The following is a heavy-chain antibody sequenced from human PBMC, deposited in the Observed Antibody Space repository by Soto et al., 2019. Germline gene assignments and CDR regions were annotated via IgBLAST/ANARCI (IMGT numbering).Heavy chain of an antibody. CDR3: ATHPPYGPLDH. V-gene: IGHV1-69*02. Sequence: SVKVSCKASGGTFSSYTISWVRQAPGQGLEWMGRIIPILGIANYAQKFQGRVTITADTSKNQFSLRLTSVTAADTAVYYCATHPPYGPLDHWGQGTLVTVSS. CDR1: GGTFSSYT. J-gene: IGHJ4*02. CDR2: IIPILGIA. D-gene: IGHD4-17*01.